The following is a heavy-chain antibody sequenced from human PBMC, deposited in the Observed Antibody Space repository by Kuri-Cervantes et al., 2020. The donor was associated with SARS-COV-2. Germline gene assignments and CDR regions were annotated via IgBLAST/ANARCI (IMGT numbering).Heavy chain of an antibody. V-gene: IGHV3-23*01. Sequence: GESLKISCAASGFTFSSYAMSWVRQAPGKGLEWVSAISGSGASTYYADSVKGRFTISRDNSKNTLYLQMNSLRAEDTAVYYCAKAALGYCSGGSCYNNWFAPWGHGTLVTVAS. D-gene: IGHD2-15*01. CDR3: AKAALGYCSGGSCYNNWFAP. CDR2: ISGSGAST. CDR1: GFTFSSYA. J-gene: IGHJ5*02.